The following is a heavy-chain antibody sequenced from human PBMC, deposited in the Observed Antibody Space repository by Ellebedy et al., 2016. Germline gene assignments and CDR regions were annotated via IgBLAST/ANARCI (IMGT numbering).Heavy chain of an antibody. CDR2: IFSDGRT. CDR1: GISVSSNY. J-gene: IGHJ4*02. Sequence: GGSLRLXCVAFGISVSSNYMSWVRQAPGKGLEWVSNIFSDGRTFYADSVKGRFTISRDNSKNTVYVQMNSLRAEDTAVYYCAKGDFDSWGQGTLVTVSS. CDR3: AKGDFDS. V-gene: IGHV3-53*01.